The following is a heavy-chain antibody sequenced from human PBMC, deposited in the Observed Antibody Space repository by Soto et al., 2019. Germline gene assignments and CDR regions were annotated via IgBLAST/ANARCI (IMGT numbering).Heavy chain of an antibody. V-gene: IGHV3-48*03. J-gene: IGHJ4*02. CDR3: AKDSYYYTRNDFYYASYFDY. Sequence: PGGSLRLSCAASGFTFSFSEMTWVRQAPGKGLEWVSYISSSGSTIYYTDSVKGQFTISRDNGKKSLHLQKNSLRAEDTAVYYCAKDSYYYTRNDFYYASYFDYWGQG. CDR2: ISSSGSTI. D-gene: IGHD3-22*01. CDR1: GFTFSFSE.